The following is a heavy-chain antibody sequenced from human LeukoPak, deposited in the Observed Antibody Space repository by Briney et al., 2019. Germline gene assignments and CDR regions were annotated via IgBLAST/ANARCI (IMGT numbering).Heavy chain of an antibody. D-gene: IGHD1-26*01. CDR3: ARVGGYGMDV. V-gene: IGHV4-34*01. CDR1: GGSFSGYY. CDR2: INHSGST. J-gene: IGHJ6*02. Sequence: SETLSLTCAVYGGSFSGYYWSWIRQPPGKGLEWIGEINHSGSTNYNPPLKSRVTISVDTSKNQFSLKLSSVTAADTAVYYCARVGGYGMDVWGQGTMVTVSS.